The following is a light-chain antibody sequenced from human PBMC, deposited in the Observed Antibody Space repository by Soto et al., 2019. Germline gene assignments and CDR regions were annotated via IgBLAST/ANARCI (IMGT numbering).Light chain of an antibody. J-gene: IGLJ2*01. V-gene: IGLV2-14*01. Sequence: QSALTQPASVSGSPGQSITISCTGTSSDVGGYNYVSWYQQYPGEAPKLMIYDVSNRPSGVSNRFSGSKSGNTASLTISGLQAEDEADYYCSSYTRSSTRVVFGGGTKLTVL. CDR2: DVS. CDR1: SSDVGGYNY. CDR3: SSYTRSSTRVV.